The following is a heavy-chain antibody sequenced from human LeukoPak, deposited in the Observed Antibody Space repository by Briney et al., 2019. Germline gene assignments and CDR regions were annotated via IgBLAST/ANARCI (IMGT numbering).Heavy chain of an antibody. J-gene: IGHJ4*02. Sequence: GGSLRLSCAASGFSFISYSMNWVRQAPGKGLEWVSYISSSSRTIYYADSVKGRFTMSRDNAKNSLYLQMNSLRAEDTAVYYCARETYYYDSSGYYYPGGFDYWGQGTLVTVSS. CDR2: ISSSSRTI. V-gene: IGHV3-48*01. CDR3: ARETYYYDSSGYYYPGGFDY. D-gene: IGHD3-22*01. CDR1: GFSFISYS.